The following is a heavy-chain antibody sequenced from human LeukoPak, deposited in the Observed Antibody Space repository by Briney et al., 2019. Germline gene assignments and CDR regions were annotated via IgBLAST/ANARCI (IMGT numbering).Heavy chain of an antibody. CDR1: GYTFTGYY. Sequence: GASVKVSCKASGYTFTGYYMHWVRQAPGQGLEWMGRINPNSGGTDYAQKFQGRVTMTRDTSISTAYMELSRLRSDDTAVYYCARVPQASNRIFDPWGQGTPVTVSS. CDR3: ARVPQASNRIFDP. J-gene: IGHJ5*02. CDR2: INPNSGGT. D-gene: IGHD4-11*01. V-gene: IGHV1-2*06.